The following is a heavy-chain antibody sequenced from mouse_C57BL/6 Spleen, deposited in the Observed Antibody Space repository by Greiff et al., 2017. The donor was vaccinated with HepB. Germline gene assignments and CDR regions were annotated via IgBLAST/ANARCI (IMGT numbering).Heavy chain of an antibody. CDR1: GYTFTSYW. Sequence: QVQLQQPGAELVKPGASVKLSCKASGYTFTSYWMHWVKQRPGQGLEWIGMIHPDSGSTNYNEKFKSKATLTVDKSSSTAYMQLSSLTSEDSAVYCCARRVLPYYFDYWGQGTTLTVSS. V-gene: IGHV1-64*01. CDR2: IHPDSGST. D-gene: IGHD1-1*01. CDR3: ARRVLPYYFDY. J-gene: IGHJ2*01.